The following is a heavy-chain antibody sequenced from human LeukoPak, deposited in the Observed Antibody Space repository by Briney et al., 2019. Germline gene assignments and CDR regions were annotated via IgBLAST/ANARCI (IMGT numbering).Heavy chain of an antibody. Sequence: GASVKVSCKTSGYTFTGYYMHWVRQAPGQGLEWMGWINPNSSGTNYAQKFQGRVTMTRDTSISTAYMELSRLRSDDTAVYYCARGNRYSYLGDYWGQGTLVTVSS. CDR2: INPNSSGT. CDR3: ARGNRYSYLGDY. J-gene: IGHJ4*02. V-gene: IGHV1-2*02. CDR1: GYTFTGYY. D-gene: IGHD5-18*01.